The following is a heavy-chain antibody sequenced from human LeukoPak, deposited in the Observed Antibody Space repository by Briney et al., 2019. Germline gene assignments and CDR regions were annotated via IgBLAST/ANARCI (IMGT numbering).Heavy chain of an antibody. Sequence: GGSLRLSCAASGFTFSSYWMSWVRQAPGKGLEWVANIKQDGSEKYYVDSVKGRFTISRDNAKNSLYLQMNSLRAEDTAVYYCARDGQQQLAYYFDYWGQGTLVTVSS. CDR1: GFTFSSYW. CDR3: ARDGQQQLAYYFDY. V-gene: IGHV3-7*01. D-gene: IGHD6-13*01. J-gene: IGHJ4*02. CDR2: IKQDGSEK.